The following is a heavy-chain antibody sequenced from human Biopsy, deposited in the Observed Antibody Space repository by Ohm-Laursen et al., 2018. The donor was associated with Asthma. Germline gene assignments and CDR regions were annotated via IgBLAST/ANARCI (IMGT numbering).Heavy chain of an antibody. CDR2: ISYDGSNK. Sequence: SLRLSCTASGFTFSRHALHWVRQAPGKGLKWVAVISYDGSNKYYADSVKGRFTISRDNSKNTLYLQMNSLRAEDTAVYYCARDAWELQKPYAYYFDYWGQGTLVTVSS. CDR1: GFTFSRHA. CDR3: ARDAWELQKPYAYYFDY. D-gene: IGHD1-26*01. J-gene: IGHJ4*02. V-gene: IGHV3-30*19.